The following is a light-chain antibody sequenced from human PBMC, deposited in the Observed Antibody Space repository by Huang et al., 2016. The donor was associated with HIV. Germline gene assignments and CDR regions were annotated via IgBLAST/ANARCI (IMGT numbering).Light chain of an antibody. CDR3: QQYGMSPRT. J-gene: IGKJ2*01. Sequence: EIVLTQSPGTLSLSPGERATLSCRASQSVSNSYLAWYQQKLGQPPRLLIYGASSRATGIPDRFRGSGSGTDFTLTISRLEPEDFAVYYCQQYGMSPRTFGQGTKLEIK. V-gene: IGKV3-20*01. CDR1: QSVSNSY. CDR2: GAS.